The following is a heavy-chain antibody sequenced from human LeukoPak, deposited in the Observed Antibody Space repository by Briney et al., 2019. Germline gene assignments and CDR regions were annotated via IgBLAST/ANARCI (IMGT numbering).Heavy chain of an antibody. Sequence: ASETLSLTCTVSGGSISSYYWSWIRQPPGKGLEWIGYIYYSGSTNYNPSLKSRVTISVDTSKNQFSLKLSSVTAADTAVYYCARGKSFAIWGQGTMVTVSS. CDR2: IYYSGST. J-gene: IGHJ3*02. CDR3: ARGKSFAI. CDR1: GGSISSYY. V-gene: IGHV4-59*01.